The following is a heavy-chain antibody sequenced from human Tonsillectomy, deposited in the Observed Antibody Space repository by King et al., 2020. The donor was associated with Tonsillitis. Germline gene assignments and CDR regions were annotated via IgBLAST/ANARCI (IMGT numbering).Heavy chain of an antibody. D-gene: IGHD3-9*01. CDR3: ARSLTPGYYYYMDV. J-gene: IGHJ6*03. Sequence: VQLVESGGGVVQPGRSLRLSCAASGFTFSYYVMHWVRQAPGKGLEWVALIWYDGSNKYYADSVKGRFTISRDNSKNTLYLQMNSLRAEDTAVYYCARSLTPGYYYYMDVWGTGTTVTVSS. CDR2: IWYDGSNK. CDR1: GFTFSYYV. V-gene: IGHV3-33*08.